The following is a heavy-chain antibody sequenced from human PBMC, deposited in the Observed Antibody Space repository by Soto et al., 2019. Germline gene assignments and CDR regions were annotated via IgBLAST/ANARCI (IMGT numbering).Heavy chain of an antibody. CDR2: IIPIFGTA. CDR3: ARAQRWLPEPYYFDY. J-gene: IGHJ4*02. D-gene: IGHD5-12*01. CDR1: GGTFSSYA. V-gene: IGHV1-69*13. Sequence: SVKVSCKASGGTFSSYAISWVRQAPGQGLEWMGGIIPIFGTANYAQKFQGRVTITADESTSTAYMELSSLRSEDTAVYYCARAQRWLPEPYYFDYWGQGTLVTVSS.